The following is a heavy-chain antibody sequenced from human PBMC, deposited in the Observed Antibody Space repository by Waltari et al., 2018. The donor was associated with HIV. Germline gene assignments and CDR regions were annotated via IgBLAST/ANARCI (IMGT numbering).Heavy chain of an antibody. V-gene: IGHV4-34*02. Sequence: QVHLQQWGAGLLKPSETLSLTCGVYGGSFSGYYWSWIRQPPGKGLEWLGEITYFGTTNYNPSLKSRVTVLLDTSKTQFSLQLSSVTAADTAVYYCARRMDNWGLQAFDIWGQGTMVTVSS. CDR2: ITYFGTT. D-gene: IGHD7-27*01. CDR1: GGSFSGYY. CDR3: ARRMDNWGLQAFDI. J-gene: IGHJ3*02.